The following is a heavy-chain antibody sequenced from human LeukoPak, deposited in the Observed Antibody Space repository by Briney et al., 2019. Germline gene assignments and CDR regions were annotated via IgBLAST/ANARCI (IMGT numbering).Heavy chain of an antibody. CDR3: ARTVSQSAYYYYYYYYMDV. Sequence: GGSLRLSCAASGFTFSSYEMNWVRQAPGKGLEWVSYISSSGSTIYYADSVKGRFTISRDNAKNSLYLQMNSLRAEDTAVYYCARTVSQSAYYYYYYYYMDVWGKGTTVTVSS. CDR1: GFTFSSYE. CDR2: ISSSGSTI. V-gene: IGHV3-48*03. J-gene: IGHJ6*03. D-gene: IGHD3-10*01.